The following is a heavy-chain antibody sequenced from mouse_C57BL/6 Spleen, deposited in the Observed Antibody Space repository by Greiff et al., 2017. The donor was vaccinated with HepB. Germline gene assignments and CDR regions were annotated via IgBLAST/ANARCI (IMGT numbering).Heavy chain of an antibody. Sequence: EVQLQQSGGGLVKPGGSLKLSCAASGFTFSSYAMSWVRQTPEKRLEWVATISDGGSYTYYPDNVKGRFTISRDNAKNNLYLQMSHLKSEDTAMYYCARDRGGYFDVWGTGTTVTGSS. CDR2: ISDGGSYT. CDR1: GFTFSSYA. J-gene: IGHJ1*03. CDR3: ARDRGGYFDV. V-gene: IGHV5-4*01. D-gene: IGHD3-3*01.